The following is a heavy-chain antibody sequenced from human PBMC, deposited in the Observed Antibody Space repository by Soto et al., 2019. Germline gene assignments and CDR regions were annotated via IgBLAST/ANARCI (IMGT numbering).Heavy chain of an antibody. J-gene: IGHJ4*02. CDR1: GGTFNMFA. Sequence: SVKVSCKASGGTFNMFAMNWVRQAPGHGLEWMGGIIPIFDAPRYSEQFQGRVTITVDESTSTAYMELSSLRSDDTAIYYCTRVIGSGGVMGGFDYWGQGTLLTVSS. V-gene: IGHV1-69*13. CDR3: TRVIGSGGVMGGFDY. D-gene: IGHD3-16*01. CDR2: IIPIFDAP.